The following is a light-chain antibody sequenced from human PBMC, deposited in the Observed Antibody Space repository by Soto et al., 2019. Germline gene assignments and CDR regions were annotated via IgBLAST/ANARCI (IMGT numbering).Light chain of an antibody. CDR3: QQYDILLT. CDR2: DAS. Sequence: DIQMTQSPSSLSASVGDRVTITCQASQDITDHLNWYQQKPGKAPKLLIYDASNLETGVTSRFSGSGSGTDFTFTISSLQPEDIATFYCQQYDILLTFGGGTKVEIK. J-gene: IGKJ4*01. V-gene: IGKV1-33*01. CDR1: QDITDH.